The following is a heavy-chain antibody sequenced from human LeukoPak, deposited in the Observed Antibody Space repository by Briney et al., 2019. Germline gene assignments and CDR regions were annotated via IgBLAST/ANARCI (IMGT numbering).Heavy chain of an antibody. V-gene: IGHV1-2*02. CDR1: GYTFTGYY. J-gene: IGHJ4*02. CDR2: INPNSGVT. D-gene: IGHD3-22*01. CDR3: ARGPPTRVVVITTGDFGY. Sequence: ASVKVSCKASGYTFTGYYMHWVRQAPGQGLEWMGWINPNSGVTKYAQKFQGRVTVTRDTSINTAYMELRRLRSDDRAVYYCARGPPTRVVVITTGDFGYRGQGTLVTVSS.